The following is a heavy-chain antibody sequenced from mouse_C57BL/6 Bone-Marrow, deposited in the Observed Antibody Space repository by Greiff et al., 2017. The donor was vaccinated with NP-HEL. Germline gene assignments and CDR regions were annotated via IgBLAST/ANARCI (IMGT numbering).Heavy chain of an antibody. D-gene: IGHD1-1*01. Sequence: VQLQQPGAELVRPGSSVKLSCKASGYTFTSYWMDWVKQRPGQGLEWIGNIYPSDSETHYNQKFKDKATLTVDKSSSTAYMQLSSLTSEDSAFYYCARREIYYYCSSYWYFDVWGTGTTVTVSS. J-gene: IGHJ1*03. CDR3: ARREIYYYCSSYWYFDV. V-gene: IGHV1-61*01. CDR2: IYPSDSET. CDR1: GYTFTSYW.